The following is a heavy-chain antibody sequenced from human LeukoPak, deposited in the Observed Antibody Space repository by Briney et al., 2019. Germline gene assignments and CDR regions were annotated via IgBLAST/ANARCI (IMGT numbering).Heavy chain of an antibody. J-gene: IGHJ4*02. CDR1: GYTFTSYY. V-gene: IGHV1-46*01. D-gene: IGHD6-13*01. Sequence: ASVKVSCKASGYTFTSYYMHWVRQAPGHGLEWTGVIDPNGGSTKYAQKFQGRVTMTRDMSTSTVYMELSSLRSEDTAVYYCARDDWGSIWDRAPRVDYWGQGTLVTVSS. CDR2: IDPNGGST. CDR3: ARDDWGSIWDRAPRVDY.